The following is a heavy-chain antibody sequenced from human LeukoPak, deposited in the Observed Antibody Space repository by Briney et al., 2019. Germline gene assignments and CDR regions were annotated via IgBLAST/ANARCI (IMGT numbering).Heavy chain of an antibody. CDR1: GFTFSSYA. CDR3: ATPYKKGFVY. Sequence: SGGSRRLSCAASGFTFSSYAMSWVRQAPGKGLEWVSAISGSGGSTYYADPVKGRFTISRDNSKNTLYLQMNSLRAEDTAVYYCATPYKKGFVYWGQGTLVTVSS. D-gene: IGHD5-24*01. V-gene: IGHV3-23*01. J-gene: IGHJ4*02. CDR2: ISGSGGST.